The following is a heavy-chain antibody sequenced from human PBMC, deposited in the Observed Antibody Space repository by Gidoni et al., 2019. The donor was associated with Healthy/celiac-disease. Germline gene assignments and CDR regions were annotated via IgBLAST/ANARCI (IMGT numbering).Heavy chain of an antibody. CDR1: GSTFSDYY. CDR3: AGAGELQGDFDI. CDR2: ISSSSSYT. Sequence: QVQLVESGGGLVKPGGSLRLSCAASGSTFSDYYMSWIRQAPGKGLEWVSYISSSSSYTNYAYSVKGRFTISRDNAKNSLYLQMNSLRAEDTAVYYCAGAGELQGDFDIWGQGTMVTVSS. J-gene: IGHJ3*02. D-gene: IGHD1-26*01. V-gene: IGHV3-11*06.